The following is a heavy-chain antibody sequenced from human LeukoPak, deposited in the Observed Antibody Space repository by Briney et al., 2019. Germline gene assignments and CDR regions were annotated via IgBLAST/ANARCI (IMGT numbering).Heavy chain of an antibody. CDR3: ARANRVSLYYFDY. D-gene: IGHD5/OR15-5a*01. Sequence: SGTPSLTCTVSGYSISSGYYWGWIRQPPGKGLEWIGSIYHSGSTYYNPSLKSRVTISVDTSKNQFSLKLSSVTAADTAVYYCARANRVSLYYFDYWGQGTLVTVSS. J-gene: IGHJ4*02. CDR2: IYHSGST. CDR1: GYSISSGYY. V-gene: IGHV4-38-2*02.